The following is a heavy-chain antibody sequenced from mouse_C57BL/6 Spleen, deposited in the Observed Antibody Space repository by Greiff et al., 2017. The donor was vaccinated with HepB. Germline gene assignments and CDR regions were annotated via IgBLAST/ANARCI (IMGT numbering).Heavy chain of an antibody. V-gene: IGHV1-76*01. CDR1: GYTFTDYY. CDR3: ARGGYGTFAY. D-gene: IGHD1-1*01. Sequence: LVESGAELVRPGASVKLSCKASGYTFTDYYINWVKQRPGQGLEWIARIYPGSGNTYYNEKFKGKATLTAEKSSSTAYMQLNSLTSEDSAVYFCARGGYGTFAYWGQGTLVTVSA. CDR2: IYPGSGNT. J-gene: IGHJ3*01.